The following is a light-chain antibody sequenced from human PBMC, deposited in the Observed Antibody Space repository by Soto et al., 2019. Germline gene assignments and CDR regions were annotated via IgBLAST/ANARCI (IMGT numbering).Light chain of an antibody. CDR3: QQYGSSPLT. J-gene: IGKJ4*01. CDR1: QSVSSTY. CDR2: DAS. V-gene: IGKV3-20*01. Sequence: EIVLCQSPGTLSLSPGERATLSCRASQSVSSTYLAWYQQKPGQAPRLLIYDASNRATGIPARFSGSGSGTDFTLTINRLEPDDFAVYYCQQYGSSPLTFGGWTKVDI.